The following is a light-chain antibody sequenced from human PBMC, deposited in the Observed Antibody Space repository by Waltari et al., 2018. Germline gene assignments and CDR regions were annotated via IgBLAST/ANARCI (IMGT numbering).Light chain of an antibody. CDR3: LQLYSYPLT. V-gene: IGKV1-9*01. CDR1: QDISSH. Sequence: IQLTQSPSSLSASVGDRVTITCRASQDISSHLAWYQQIPGKAHKLLIYAASTLQSGVPSRFGGSGSGTDFTLTISSLQREDFATFYCLQLYSYPLTFGGGTKVEIK. J-gene: IGKJ4*01. CDR2: AAS.